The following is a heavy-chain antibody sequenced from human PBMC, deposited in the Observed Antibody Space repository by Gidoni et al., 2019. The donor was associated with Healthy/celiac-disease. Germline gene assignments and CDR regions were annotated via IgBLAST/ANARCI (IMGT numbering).Heavy chain of an antibody. CDR1: GFTFSSYA. J-gene: IGHJ4*02. CDR2: ISCSGGST. V-gene: IGHV3-23*01. Sequence: EVQLLESGGGLLQPGGSLRLSCADSGFTFSSYAISWVRQAPGKGRELVSAISCSGGSTYYADSVKGRFTISRDNSKNTLYLQMNSLRAEDTAVYYCAKEDHCSSTSCSDYWGQGTLVTVSS. D-gene: IGHD2-2*01. CDR3: AKEDHCSSTSCSDY.